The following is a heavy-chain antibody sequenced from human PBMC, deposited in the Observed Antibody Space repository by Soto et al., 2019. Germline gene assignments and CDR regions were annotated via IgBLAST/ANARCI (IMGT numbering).Heavy chain of an antibody. CDR1: GFTFNIYA. CDR2: ISRYGDFT. J-gene: IGHJ4*02. CDR3: AKDRSLDHDSRCYLVDN. Sequence: EVQLLESGGDLIQPGGSLRLSCAASGFTFNIYAMTWVRQAPGKGLEWVSAISRYGDFTYYADSVEGRFTISRDNSKNTLYLQMNSLRAEDTAVYYCAKDRSLDHDSRCYLVDNWGQGTLVTVSS. D-gene: IGHD3-22*01. V-gene: IGHV3-23*01.